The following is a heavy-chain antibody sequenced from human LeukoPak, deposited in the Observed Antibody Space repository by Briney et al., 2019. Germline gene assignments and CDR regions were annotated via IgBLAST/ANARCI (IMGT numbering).Heavy chain of an antibody. CDR1: GFTFNMYW. D-gene: IGHD4-23*01. CDR3: ARGAGYGGNSDY. V-gene: IGHV3-7*01. J-gene: IGHJ4*02. Sequence: TGGSLRLSCAASGFTFNMYWMTWVRQAPGKGLESVAYINKDGSDKYYVDSVKGRFTVSRDNAKNSLCLQMNSLRAEDTAVYYCARGAGYGGNSDYWGQGTLVTVSS. CDR2: INKDGSDK.